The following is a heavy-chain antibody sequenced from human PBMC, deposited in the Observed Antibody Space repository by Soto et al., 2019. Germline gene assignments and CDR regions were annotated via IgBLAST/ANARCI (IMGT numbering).Heavy chain of an antibody. CDR3: AAGILRYFDWLPNDY. J-gene: IGHJ4*02. Sequence: ASVKVSCKASGFTFTSSAMQWVRQARGQRLEWIGWIVVGSGNTNYAQKFQERVTITRDMSTSTAYMELSSLRSEDTAVYYCAAGILRYFDWLPNDYWGQGTLVTVSS. CDR2: IVVGSGNT. CDR1: GFTFTSSA. D-gene: IGHD3-9*01. V-gene: IGHV1-58*02.